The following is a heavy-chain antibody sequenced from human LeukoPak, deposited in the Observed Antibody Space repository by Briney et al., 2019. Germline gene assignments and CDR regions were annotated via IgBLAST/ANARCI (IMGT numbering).Heavy chain of an antibody. Sequence: HPGGSLRLSCAASGFIFSSYWMSWVRQAPGKGLEWVANIKQDGSEKYYVDSVKGRFTISRDNAKNSLYLQMNSLRAEDTAFYYCARDRWFGESLPAHFEYWGQGTLVTVSS. CDR2: IKQDGSEK. V-gene: IGHV3-7*01. J-gene: IGHJ4*02. CDR1: GFIFSSYW. D-gene: IGHD3-10*01. CDR3: ARDRWFGESLPAHFEY.